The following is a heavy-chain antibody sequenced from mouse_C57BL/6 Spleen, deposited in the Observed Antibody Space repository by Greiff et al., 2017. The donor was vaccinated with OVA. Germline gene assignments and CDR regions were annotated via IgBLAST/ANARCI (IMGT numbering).Heavy chain of an antibody. D-gene: IGHD1-1*01. J-gene: IGHJ4*01. Sequence: QVQLQQPGAELVKPGASVKLSCKASGYTFTSYWMHWVKQRPGQGLEWIGMIHPNSGSTNYNEKFKSKATLTVDKSSSTAYMQLSSLTSEDSAVYYCASMSSVYAMDYWGQGTSVTVSS. CDR3: ASMSSVYAMDY. CDR1: GYTFTSYW. V-gene: IGHV1-64*01. CDR2: IHPNSGST.